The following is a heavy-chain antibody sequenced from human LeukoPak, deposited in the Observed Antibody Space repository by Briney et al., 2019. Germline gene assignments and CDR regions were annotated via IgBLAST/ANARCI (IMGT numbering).Heavy chain of an antibody. CDR3: ARETKGYSYGPNAFDI. D-gene: IGHD5-18*01. J-gene: IGHJ3*02. CDR1: GFTFSSYA. V-gene: IGHV3-53*01. Sequence: GGSLRLSCAASGFTFSSYAMSWVRQAPGKGLEWVSVIYSGGSTYYADSVKGRFTISRDNSKNTLYLQMNSLRAEDTAVYYCARETKGYSYGPNAFDIWGQGTMVTVSS. CDR2: IYSGGST.